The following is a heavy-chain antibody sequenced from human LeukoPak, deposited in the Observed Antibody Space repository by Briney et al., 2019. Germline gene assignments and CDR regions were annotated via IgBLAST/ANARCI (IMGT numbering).Heavy chain of an antibody. Sequence: ASVEVSCKASGYTFTGYYMHWVRQAPGQGLEWMGWINPNSGGTNYAQKFQGRVTMTRDTSISTAYMELSGLRSDDTAVYYCARTVTTQDPGDYWGQGTLVTVSS. CDR3: ARTVTTQDPGDY. CDR2: INPNSGGT. J-gene: IGHJ4*02. D-gene: IGHD4-17*01. CDR1: GYTFTGYY. V-gene: IGHV1-2*02.